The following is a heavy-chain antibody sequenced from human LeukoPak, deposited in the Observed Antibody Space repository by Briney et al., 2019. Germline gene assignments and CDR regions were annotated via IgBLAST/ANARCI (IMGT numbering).Heavy chain of an antibody. CDR3: ARESPQELGPSFDY. J-gene: IGHJ4*02. D-gene: IGHD6-13*01. Sequence: SQTLSLTCTVSGGSISSGGYYWSWIRQPPGKGLEWIGYIYHSGSTNYNPSLKSRVTISVDKSKNQFSLKLSSVTAADTAVYYCARESPQELGPSFDYWGQGTLVTVSS. CDR2: IYHSGST. CDR1: GGSISSGGYY. V-gene: IGHV4-30-2*01.